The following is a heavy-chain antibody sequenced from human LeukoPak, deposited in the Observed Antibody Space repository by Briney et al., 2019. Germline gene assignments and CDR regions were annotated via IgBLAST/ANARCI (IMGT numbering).Heavy chain of an antibody. CDR1: GFTFDDYA. V-gene: IGHV3-9*01. Sequence: PGRSLRLSCAASGFTFDDYAVHWVRQAPGKGLEWVSGISWNSGSIGYADSVKGRFTISRDNAKNSLYLQMNSLRAEDTALYYCAKGYCSSTSCYSYYGMDVWGQGTTVTVSS. J-gene: IGHJ6*02. D-gene: IGHD2-2*02. CDR2: ISWNSGSI. CDR3: AKGYCSSTSCYSYYGMDV.